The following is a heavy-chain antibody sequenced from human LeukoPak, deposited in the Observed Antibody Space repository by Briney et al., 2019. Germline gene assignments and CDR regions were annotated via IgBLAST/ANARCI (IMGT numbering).Heavy chain of an antibody. Sequence: ASVKDSCKASGYTFTGYYMHWVRQAPGQGLEWMGWINPNSGGTNYAQKFQGRVTMTRDTSISTAYMELSRLRSDDTAVYYCARADIVVVPANLDYWGQGTLVTVSS. CDR2: INPNSGGT. J-gene: IGHJ4*02. CDR1: GYTFTGYY. V-gene: IGHV1-2*02. CDR3: ARADIVVVPANLDY. D-gene: IGHD2-2*01.